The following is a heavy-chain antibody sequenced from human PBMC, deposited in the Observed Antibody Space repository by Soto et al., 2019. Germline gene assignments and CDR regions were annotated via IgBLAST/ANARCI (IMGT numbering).Heavy chain of an antibody. D-gene: IGHD1-1*01. Sequence: QEQLVQSGGGVVQPGRSLRLSCAASGFKFNSYGMHWVRQAPGKGLEWVAVISYDGSDTSYGDSVKGRFTISRDNSKNTLHLQMSSLRLDDTAVYYCARGRFGGTEGTTWLDPWGQGSLVTVSS. CDR1: GFKFNSYG. CDR3: ARGRFGGTEGTTWLDP. J-gene: IGHJ5*02. CDR2: ISYDGSDT. V-gene: IGHV3-33*01.